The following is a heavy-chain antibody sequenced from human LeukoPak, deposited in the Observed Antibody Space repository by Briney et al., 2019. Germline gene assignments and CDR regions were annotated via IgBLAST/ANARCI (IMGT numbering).Heavy chain of an antibody. D-gene: IGHD5-12*01. CDR2: IHYTGST. Sequence: PSETLSLTCTVSGGSISSYYWSWIRQSPGKGLECIGYIHYTGSTNYNPSLKSRVTISVETSKNQFSLKLKSVTAADTAVYYCARDLLHRGYAFDIWGQGTMVTVSS. J-gene: IGHJ3*02. CDR3: ARDLLHRGYAFDI. CDR1: GGSISSYY. V-gene: IGHV4-59*01.